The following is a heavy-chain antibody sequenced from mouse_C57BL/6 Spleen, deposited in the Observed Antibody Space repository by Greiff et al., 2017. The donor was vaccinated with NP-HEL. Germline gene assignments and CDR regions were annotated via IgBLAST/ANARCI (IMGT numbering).Heavy chain of an antibody. CDR1: GYTFTSSW. Sequence: QVQLQQPGTELVKPGASVKLSCKASGYTFTSSWMHWVKQRPGQGLEWIGNINPSNGGTNYNEKFMSKATLTVDKSSSTAYMQLSSLTSEDSAVYYCSSDVSSYYGSRMDAMDYWGQGTSGTVSS. V-gene: IGHV1-53*01. CDR2: INPSNGGT. J-gene: IGHJ4*01. CDR3: SSDVSSYYGSRMDAMDY. D-gene: IGHD1-1*01.